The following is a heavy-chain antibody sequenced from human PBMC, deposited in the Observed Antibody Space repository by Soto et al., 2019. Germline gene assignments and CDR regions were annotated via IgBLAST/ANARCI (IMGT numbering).Heavy chain of an antibody. Sequence: KPSETLSLTCTVSGGSISSSSYYWGWIRQPPGKGLEWIGSIYYSGSTYYNPSLKSRVTISVDTSKNQFSLKLSSVTAADTAVYYCARAQKGYCSSTSCYTDWFDPWGQGTLVTVSS. CDR3: ARAQKGYCSSTSCYTDWFDP. CDR2: IYYSGST. CDR1: GGSISSSSYY. J-gene: IGHJ5*02. V-gene: IGHV4-39*01. D-gene: IGHD2-2*02.